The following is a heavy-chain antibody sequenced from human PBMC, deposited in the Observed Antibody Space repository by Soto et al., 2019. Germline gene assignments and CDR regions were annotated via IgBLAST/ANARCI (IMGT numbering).Heavy chain of an antibody. D-gene: IGHD5-12*01. CDR3: ARAGPSSGSYYYYYGMDV. J-gene: IGHJ6*02. CDR1: GYTFTSYY. Sequence: ASVKVSCKASGYTFTSYYMHWVRQPPGQGLEWMGIINPSGGSTSYAQKFQGRVTMTRDTSTSTVYMELSSLRSEDTAVYYCARAGPSSGSYYYYYGMDVWGQGTTVTVSS. V-gene: IGHV1-46*01. CDR2: INPSGGST.